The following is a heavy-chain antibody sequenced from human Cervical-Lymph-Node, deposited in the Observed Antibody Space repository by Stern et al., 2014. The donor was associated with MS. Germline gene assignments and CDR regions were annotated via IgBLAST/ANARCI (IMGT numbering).Heavy chain of an antibody. CDR2: INEDGSIT. Sequence: VQLVESGGGLVKPGGSLTLSCAASGFTFTRFWMHWVRQVPGKGLVWVSRINEDGSITNYADSVKGRFTISRDNAKNTLYLQMSSLRAEDTAVYYCARDVAGRSSYWGQGTLVTVSS. J-gene: IGHJ4*02. V-gene: IGHV3-74*01. D-gene: IGHD6-6*01. CDR3: ARDVAGRSSY. CDR1: GFTFTRFW.